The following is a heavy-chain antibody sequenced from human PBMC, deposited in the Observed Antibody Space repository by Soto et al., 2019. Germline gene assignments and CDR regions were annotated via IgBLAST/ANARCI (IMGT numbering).Heavy chain of an antibody. Sequence: GGSLRLSCAASGFTFNTYGMHWVRQIPGKGLQWVAIIWYDGSIKYYADSVKGRFTISRDNSRNTLYVQMNSLRDEDTAVYYCARIDCTGNNCNPYYHYGMDVWGQGTTVTVSS. CDR2: IWYDGSIK. J-gene: IGHJ6*02. D-gene: IGHD2-8*02. CDR3: ARIDCTGNNCNPYYHYGMDV. CDR1: GFTFNTYG. V-gene: IGHV3-33*01.